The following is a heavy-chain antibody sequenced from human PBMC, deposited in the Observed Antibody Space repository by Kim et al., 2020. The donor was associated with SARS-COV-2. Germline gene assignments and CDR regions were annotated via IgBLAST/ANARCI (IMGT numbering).Heavy chain of an antibody. CDR2: ISSSSTI. Sequence: GGSLRLSCAASGFTFSSYSMNWVRQAPGKGLEWVSYISSSSTIYYADSVKGRFTISRDNAKNSLYLQMNSLRDEDTAVYYCARDLEYYYGSGSYYLFDYWGQGTLVTVSS. V-gene: IGHV3-48*02. CDR3: ARDLEYYYGSGSYYLFDY. CDR1: GFTFSSYS. J-gene: IGHJ4*02. D-gene: IGHD3-10*01.